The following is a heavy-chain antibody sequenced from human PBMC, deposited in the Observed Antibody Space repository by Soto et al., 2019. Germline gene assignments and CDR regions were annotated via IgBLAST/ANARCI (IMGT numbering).Heavy chain of an antibody. D-gene: IGHD6-13*01. CDR1: GFTFSSYS. J-gene: IGHJ4*02. Sequence: GGSLRLSCAASGFTFSSYSMNWVRQAPGKGLEWVSSISSSSSYIYYADSVKGRFTISRDNAKNSLYLQMNSLRAEDTAVYYCARDHPIAAAGLDYWGQGTLVTVSS. V-gene: IGHV3-21*01. CDR2: ISSSSSYI. CDR3: ARDHPIAAAGLDY.